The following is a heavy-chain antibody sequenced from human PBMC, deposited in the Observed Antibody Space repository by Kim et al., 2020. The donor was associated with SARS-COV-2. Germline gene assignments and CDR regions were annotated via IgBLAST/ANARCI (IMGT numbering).Heavy chain of an antibody. J-gene: IGHJ5*02. CDR3: ARVSSGSSSRYWFDP. CDR1: GFTFSDYY. CDR2: ISSTTSYT. V-gene: IGHV3-11*05. D-gene: IGHD6-13*01. Sequence: GGSLRLSCAASGFTFSDYYMSWIRQAPGKGLEWVSYISSTTSYTKYADSVKGRFTISRDNAKNSLYLQMNSLRAEDTAAYYCARVSSGSSSRYWFDPWG.